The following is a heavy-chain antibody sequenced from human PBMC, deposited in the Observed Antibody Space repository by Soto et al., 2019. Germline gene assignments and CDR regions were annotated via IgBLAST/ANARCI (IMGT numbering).Heavy chain of an antibody. J-gene: IGHJ6*03. CDR2: MNPNSGNT. Sequence: ASVKVSCKASGYTFTSYDINWVRQATGQGLEWMGWMNPNSGNTGYAQKFQGRVTMTRNTSISTAYMELSSLRSEDTAVYYCASTTVTTWYYYYYMDVWGQGTMVTVSS. CDR3: ASTTVTTWYYYYYMDV. V-gene: IGHV1-8*01. CDR1: GYTFTSYD. D-gene: IGHD4-17*01.